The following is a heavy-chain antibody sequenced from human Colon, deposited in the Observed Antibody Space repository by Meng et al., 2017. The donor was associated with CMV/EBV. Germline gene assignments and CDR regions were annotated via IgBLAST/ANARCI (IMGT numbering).Heavy chain of an antibody. CDR3: ARELARGGY. J-gene: IGHJ4*02. CDR1: GYTFTNFG. Sequence: QVQLVQSGGEVKKPGASVKVSCKTSGYTFTNFGISWLRQAPGQGLEWMAYISPYNGDTNYAQRFQGRVALTTDTSTSTVYMELGSLTSDDTAMYYCARELARGGYWGQGTLVTVSS. CDR2: ISPYNGDT. V-gene: IGHV1-18*01.